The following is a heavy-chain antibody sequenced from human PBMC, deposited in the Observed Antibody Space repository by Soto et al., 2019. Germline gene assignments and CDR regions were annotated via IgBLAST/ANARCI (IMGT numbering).Heavy chain of an antibody. CDR1: GFIFSNYG. J-gene: IGHJ4*02. CDR2: IYYDGSYE. D-gene: IGHD3-22*01. V-gene: IGHV3-33*06. CDR3: GKRGGGGYDSDNDHSGGLLMGPS. Sequence: GGSLRLSCAASGFIFSNYGMHWVRQAPGKGLEWVALIYYDGSYENYADSVKGRFTISRENSKSTLWLQMDSLRVEDTAVYYWGKRGGGGYDSDNDHSGGLLMGPSWGQGT.